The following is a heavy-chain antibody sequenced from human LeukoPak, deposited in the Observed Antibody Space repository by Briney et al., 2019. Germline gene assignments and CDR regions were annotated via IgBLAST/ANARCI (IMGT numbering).Heavy chain of an antibody. CDR3: ARSTLHTYYYDSSGYSYYFDY. Sequence: GGSRRLACAASGFTFSSYWMSWVRQAPGKGLEWVANIKQDGSEKYYVDSVKGRFTISRDNAKNSLYLQMNSLRAEDTAVYYCARSTLHTYYYDSSGYSYYFDYWGQGTLVTVSS. D-gene: IGHD3-22*01. CDR1: GFTFSSYW. J-gene: IGHJ4*02. V-gene: IGHV3-7*01. CDR2: IKQDGSEK.